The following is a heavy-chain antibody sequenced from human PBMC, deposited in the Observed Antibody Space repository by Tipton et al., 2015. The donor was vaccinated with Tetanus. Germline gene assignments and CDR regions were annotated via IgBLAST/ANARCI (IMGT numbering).Heavy chain of an antibody. CDR3: ASLRAPNLWFGEPPAFDY. D-gene: IGHD3-10*01. CDR1: GGSISSYY. Sequence: LRLSCTVSGGSISSYYWSWIRQPPGKGLEWIGYIYYSGSTNYNPSLKSRVTISVDTSKNQFSLKLSPVTAADTAVYYCASLRAPNLWFGEPPAFDYWGQGTLVTVSS. CDR2: IYYSGST. V-gene: IGHV4-59*01. J-gene: IGHJ4*02.